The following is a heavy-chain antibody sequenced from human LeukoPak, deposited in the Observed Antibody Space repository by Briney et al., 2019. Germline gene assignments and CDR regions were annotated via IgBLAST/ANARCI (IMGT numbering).Heavy chain of an antibody. Sequence: GGSLRLSCAASGFTFSSNYMSWVRQAPGKGLEWVSIIYGGGTTYYSDSVMGRCSISRDNSKNTLYLQMNSLRAEDTAVYYCAKGSSVAGTIFGYWGEGTLVTVSS. CDR1: GFTFSSNY. D-gene: IGHD6-19*01. CDR2: IYGGGTT. CDR3: AKGSSVAGTIFGY. J-gene: IGHJ4*02. V-gene: IGHV3-66*01.